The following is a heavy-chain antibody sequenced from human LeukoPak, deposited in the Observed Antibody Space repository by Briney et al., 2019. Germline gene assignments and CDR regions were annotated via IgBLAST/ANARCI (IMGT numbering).Heavy chain of an antibody. CDR2: IYYSGST. J-gene: IGHJ4*02. V-gene: IGHV4-59*01. CDR1: GGSISSYC. CDR3: ARDSCGSYGFDY. D-gene: IGHD6-19*01. Sequence: SETLSLTCTVSGGSISSYCWSWIRQPPGKGLEWIGYIYYSGSTNYNPSLKSRVTISVDTSKNQFSLKLSSVTAADTAVYYCARDSCGSYGFDYWGQGTLVTVSS.